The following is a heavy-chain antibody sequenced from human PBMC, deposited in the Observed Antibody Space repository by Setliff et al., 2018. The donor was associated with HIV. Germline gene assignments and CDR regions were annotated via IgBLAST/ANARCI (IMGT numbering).Heavy chain of an antibody. CDR3: ARSDYYDSSGPFDY. V-gene: IGHV1-69*05. Sequence: GASVKVSCKASGGTFSSYAISWVRQAPGQGLEWMGGIIPIFGTANYARKFQGRVTITTDESTSTAYMELSSLRSEDTAVYYCARSDYYDSSGPFDYWGQGTLVTVSS. CDR2: IIPIFGTA. D-gene: IGHD3-22*01. J-gene: IGHJ4*02. CDR1: GGTFSSYA.